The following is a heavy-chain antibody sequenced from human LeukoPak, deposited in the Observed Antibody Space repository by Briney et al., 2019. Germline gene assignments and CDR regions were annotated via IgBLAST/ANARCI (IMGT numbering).Heavy chain of an antibody. CDR2: IYSGGST. V-gene: IGHV3-66*02. D-gene: IGHD4-23*01. CDR3: ARDRGNSDAFDI. Sequence: GGPLRLSCAASGFTVSSNYMSWVRQAPGKGLEWVSVIYSGGSTYYADSVKGRFTISRDNSKNTLYLQMNSLRAEDTAVYYCARDRGNSDAFDIWGQGTMVTVSS. CDR1: GFTVSSNY. J-gene: IGHJ3*02.